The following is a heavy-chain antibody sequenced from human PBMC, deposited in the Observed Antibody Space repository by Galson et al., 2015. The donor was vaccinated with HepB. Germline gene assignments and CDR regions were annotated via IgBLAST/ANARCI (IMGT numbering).Heavy chain of an antibody. D-gene: IGHD3-10*01. CDR2: ARNKAYNYIT. Sequence: RDHYIDWVRQAPGQGLEWVGRARNKAYNYITQYAASVKDRFSISRDDSKNSVYLQMNSLKTEDTAVYYCARLSHYGSGSYQYFDYWGQGTLVTVSS. J-gene: IGHJ4*02. V-gene: IGHV3-72*01. CDR3: ARLSHYGSGSYQYFDY. CDR1: RDHY.